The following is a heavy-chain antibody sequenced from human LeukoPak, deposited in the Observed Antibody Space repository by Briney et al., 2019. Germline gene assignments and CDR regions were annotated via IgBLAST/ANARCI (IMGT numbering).Heavy chain of an antibody. D-gene: IGHD6-19*01. CDR2: INPNSGGT. CDR1: GYTFTGYY. V-gene: IGHV1-2*02. CDR3: AREIVRSGWFRDAFDI. Sequence: ASVRVSCKASGYTFTGYYMHWVRQAPGQGLEWMGWINPNSGGTNYAQKFQGRVTMTRDTSISTAYMELSRLRSDDTAVYYCAREIVRSGWFRDAFDIWGQGTMVTVSS. J-gene: IGHJ3*02.